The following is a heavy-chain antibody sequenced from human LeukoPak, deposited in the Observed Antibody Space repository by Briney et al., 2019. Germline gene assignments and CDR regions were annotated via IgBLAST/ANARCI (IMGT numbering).Heavy chain of an antibody. D-gene: IGHD3-16*01. Sequence: PGGSLRLSCAASGFTFSSYAMHWVRQAPGKGLEWVAVISYDGTNKYYADSVKGRITISRDNSKNTLYLQMNSLRAEDTAVYYCARELPSSYVPEFATSMDVWGQGTTVTVSS. J-gene: IGHJ6*02. CDR2: ISYDGTNK. CDR1: GFTFSSYA. CDR3: ARELPSSYVPEFATSMDV. V-gene: IGHV3-30*04.